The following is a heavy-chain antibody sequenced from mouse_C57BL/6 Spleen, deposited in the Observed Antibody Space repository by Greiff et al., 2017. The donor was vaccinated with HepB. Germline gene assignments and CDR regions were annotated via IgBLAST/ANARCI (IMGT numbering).Heavy chain of an antibody. Sequence: EVQRVESGGGLVKPGGSLKLSCAASGFTFSSYTMSWVRQTPEKRLEWVATISGGGGNTYYPDSVKGRFTISRDNAKNTLYLQMSSLRSEDTALYYCARISFYAMDYWGQGTSVTVSS. J-gene: IGHJ4*01. V-gene: IGHV5-9*01. CDR3: ARISFYAMDY. CDR2: ISGGGGNT. CDR1: GFTFSSYT.